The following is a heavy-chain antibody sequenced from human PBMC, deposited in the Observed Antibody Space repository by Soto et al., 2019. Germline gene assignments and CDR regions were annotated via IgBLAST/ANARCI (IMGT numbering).Heavy chain of an antibody. CDR1: GFTFSSYA. CDR2: ISGSGGST. D-gene: IGHD6-19*01. J-gene: IGHJ1*01. Sequence: GVLRLSCAASGFTFSSYAMSWVRQAPGKGLEWVSAISGSGGSTYYADSVKGRFTISRDNSKNTLYLQMNSLRAEDTAVYYCAKDRGSGFNLQHWGQGTLVTVSS. V-gene: IGHV3-23*01. CDR3: AKDRGSGFNLQH.